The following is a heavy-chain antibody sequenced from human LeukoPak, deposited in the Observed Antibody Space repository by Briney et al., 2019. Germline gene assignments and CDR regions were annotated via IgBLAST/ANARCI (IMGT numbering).Heavy chain of an antibody. D-gene: IGHD2-15*01. CDR1: GFTFSDSY. Sequence: PGGSLRLSCAASGFTFSDSYMSWVRQAPGKGLEWVSGINWNGGSTGYADSVKGRFTISRDNAKNSLYLQMNSLRAEDTALYYCARSKASRGGAYYYYYYMDVWGKGTTVTVSS. CDR3: ARSKASRGGAYYYYYYMDV. V-gene: IGHV3-20*04. J-gene: IGHJ6*03. CDR2: INWNGGST.